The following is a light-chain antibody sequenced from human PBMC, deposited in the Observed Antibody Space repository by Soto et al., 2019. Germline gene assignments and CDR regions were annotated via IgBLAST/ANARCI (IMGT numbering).Light chain of an antibody. Sequence: QSALTQPASVSGSPGQSITISCTGTSSDIGAFTFVSWYQQHPGKVPKLMIFDVNRRPSGVSDRFSGSKSGNTPSLTISGLQAEVEGDYYCSSYTSSSTHVFGSGTKVPVL. CDR3: SSYTSSSTHV. J-gene: IGLJ1*01. V-gene: IGLV2-14*03. CDR1: SSDIGAFTF. CDR2: DVN.